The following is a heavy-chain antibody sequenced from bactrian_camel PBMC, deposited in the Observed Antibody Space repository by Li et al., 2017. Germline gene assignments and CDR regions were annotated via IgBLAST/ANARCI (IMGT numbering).Heavy chain of an antibody. J-gene: IGHJ4*01. CDR3: ALDLFRSCYSRTSREFPY. V-gene: IGHV3S42*01. CDR1: GIILSRQC. CDR2: IDGDGGT. D-gene: IGHD6*01. Sequence: VQLVESGGGSVQAGGSLRLSCAASGIILSRQCMGWVRQAPGKEREGVASIDGDGGTSYADSVKGRFTISKDNAKKTLYLQMNSLKPEDTAMYYCALDLFRSCYSRTSREFPYWGQGTQVTV.